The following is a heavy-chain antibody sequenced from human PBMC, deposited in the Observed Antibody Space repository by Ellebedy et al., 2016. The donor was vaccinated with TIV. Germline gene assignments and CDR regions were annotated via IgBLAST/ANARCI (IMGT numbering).Heavy chain of an antibody. D-gene: IGHD1-26*01. J-gene: IGHJ4*02. CDR1: GFTFSSYT. CDR2: IGGTGST. CDR3: AKGDGIPSFDY. V-gene: IGHV3-23*01. Sequence: GEYLKISCAASGFTFSSYTMSWVSQAPGKGLEWVSSIGGTGSTFYVDSVKGRFAISRDNTKNTLFLQMNSLRAEDTAVYYCAKGDGIPSFDYWGQGTLVTVSS.